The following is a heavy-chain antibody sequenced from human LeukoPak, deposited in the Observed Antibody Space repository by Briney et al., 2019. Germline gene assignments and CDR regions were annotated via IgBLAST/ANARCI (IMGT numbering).Heavy chain of an antibody. D-gene: IGHD1-26*01. Sequence: SETLSLTCTVSGGSISSSSYYWGWIRQPPGKGLEWIGSIYYSGSTYYNPSLKSRVTISVDTSKNQFSLKLSSVTAADTAAYYCASTLYRGGSYYTFDYWGQGTLVTVSS. CDR2: IYYSGST. V-gene: IGHV4-39*01. CDR3: ASTLYRGGSYYTFDY. J-gene: IGHJ4*02. CDR1: GGSISSSSYY.